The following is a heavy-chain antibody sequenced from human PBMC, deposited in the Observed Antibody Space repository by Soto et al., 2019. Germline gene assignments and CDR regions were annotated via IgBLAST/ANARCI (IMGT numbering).Heavy chain of an antibody. CDR3: ARDGGSVCLRYQLPTGMDG. D-gene: IGHD2-2*01. V-gene: IGHV3-30*03. Sequence: GWSLRLSCAASGFTFSSYGMHWVRQAPGQGLEWVAVISYDGSNKYYADSVKGRFTISRDNAKNSLYLQMNSLRAEDTAVYYCARDGGSVCLRYQLPTGMDGWGQGNTVTVAS. J-gene: IGHJ6*02. CDR2: ISYDGSNK. CDR1: GFTFSSYG.